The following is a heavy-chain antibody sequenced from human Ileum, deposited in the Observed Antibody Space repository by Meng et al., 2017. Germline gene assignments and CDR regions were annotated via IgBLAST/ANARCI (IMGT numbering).Heavy chain of an antibody. CDR3: ARGVPWLDP. V-gene: IGHV4-34*04. CDR1: SGAVVWLY. CDR2: TNSRGCT. Sequence: PSCARALPSSFLSGAVVWLYCLVTRRPPGKRLDSSGETNSRGCTNHIPSLKREATIPVDTSRNQFSLRRSSVTAADTAVYYCARGVPWLDPWGQGTLVTVSS. J-gene: IGHJ5*02.